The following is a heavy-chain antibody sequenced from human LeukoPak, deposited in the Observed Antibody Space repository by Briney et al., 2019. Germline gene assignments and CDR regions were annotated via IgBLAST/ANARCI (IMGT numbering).Heavy chain of an antibody. V-gene: IGHV1-3*01. D-gene: IGHD3-22*01. CDR3: ARGPDYYDSSGATFDI. CDR1: GYTFTSYA. J-gene: IGHJ3*02. Sequence: ASVKVSCKASGYTFTSYAMHWVRQAPGQRLEWMGWINAGNGNTKYSQKFQGRVTMTRDMSTSTVYMELSSLRSEDTAVYYCARGPDYYDSSGATFDIWGQGTMVTVSS. CDR2: INAGNGNT.